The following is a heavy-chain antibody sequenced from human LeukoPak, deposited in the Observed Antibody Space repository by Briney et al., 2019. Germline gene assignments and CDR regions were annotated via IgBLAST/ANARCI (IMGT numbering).Heavy chain of an antibody. CDR3: ARGRYSSGWYYWFGP. CDR2: IYYSGST. D-gene: IGHD6-19*01. Sequence: SETLSLTCTVSGGSISSSSYYWGWIRQPPGKGLEWIGSIYYSGSTYYNPSLKSRVTISVDTSKNQFSLKLSSVTAADTAVYYCARGRYSSGWYYWFGPWGQGTLVTVSS. CDR1: GGSISSSSYY. V-gene: IGHV4-39*07. J-gene: IGHJ5*02.